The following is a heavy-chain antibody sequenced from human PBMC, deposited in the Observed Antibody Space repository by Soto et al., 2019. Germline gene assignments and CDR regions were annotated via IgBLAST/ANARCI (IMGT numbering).Heavy chain of an antibody. J-gene: IGHJ6*02. Sequence: ASVNVSCKASGGTFDKFIMNWVRQTPGRGLEWMGGIVPMLGTPTYAEKFKGRVRISATGSATTTYMEVTSLRSEDTAIYYCARNGTYGSSRSHYSGMDVWGQGTTVTVS. D-gene: IGHD3-10*01. V-gene: IGHV1-69*13. CDR2: IVPMLGTP. CDR1: GGTFDKFI. CDR3: ARNGTYGSSRSHYSGMDV.